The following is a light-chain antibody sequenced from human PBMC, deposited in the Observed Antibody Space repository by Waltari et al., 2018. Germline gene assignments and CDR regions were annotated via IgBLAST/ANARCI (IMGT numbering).Light chain of an antibody. CDR2: DDG. Sequence: SHVLTQPPSVSVAPGKAATFTCEGIHIETKTVPRYQQKAGQAPLRVVHDDGDRPSGIPERFSGSNSGSTATLTISRVEAGDEADYFCQVWDTRSDHVVFGGGTKLTVL. CDR3: QVWDTRSDHVV. CDR1: HIETKT. V-gene: IGLV3-21*03. J-gene: IGLJ2*01.